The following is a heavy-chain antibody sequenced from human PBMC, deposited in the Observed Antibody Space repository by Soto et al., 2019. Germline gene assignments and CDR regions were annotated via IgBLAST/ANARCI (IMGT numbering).Heavy chain of an antibody. CDR1: GGSISSNY. Sequence: LSLTCTVSGGSISSNYWTWIRQPTGKGLEWIGYVYNSGSTNYNPSLKSRVTISEDTSKSQFSLKVNSMTAADTAVYYCARYRREAVAGYTLDNWGQGILVTVSS. J-gene: IGHJ4*02. CDR3: ARYRREAVAGYTLDN. V-gene: IGHV4-59*01. CDR2: VYNSGST. D-gene: IGHD6-13*01.